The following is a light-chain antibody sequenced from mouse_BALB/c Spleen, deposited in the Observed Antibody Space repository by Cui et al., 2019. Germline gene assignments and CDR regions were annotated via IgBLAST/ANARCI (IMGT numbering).Light chain of an antibody. V-gene: IGKV19-93*01. J-gene: IGKJ1*01. CDR3: QRYGYLWT. CDR1: QDINKY. CDR2: STS. Sequence: DIQMTQSPSSLSASLGGTVTITCQASQDINKYIAWYQHKPGKGPRLLIHSTSTLPPVTPSMCSGSGSGGDYSFSISKLEPEDIAYYCCQRYGYLWTFGGGTKLEIK.